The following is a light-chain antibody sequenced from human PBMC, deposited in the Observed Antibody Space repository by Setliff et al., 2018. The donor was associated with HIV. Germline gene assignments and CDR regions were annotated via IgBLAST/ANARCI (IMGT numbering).Light chain of an antibody. V-gene: IGLV2-8*01. Sequence: QSVLTQPASVSGSPGQSITMSCTGTSSDVGGYNYVSWYQQHPGKAPKLMIYEVNQRPSGIPDRFSGSKSGNTASLTVSGLQAEDEADYYCTSYAGSNNVIFGGGTK. CDR2: EVN. J-gene: IGLJ2*01. CDR1: SSDVGGYNY. CDR3: TSYAGSNNVI.